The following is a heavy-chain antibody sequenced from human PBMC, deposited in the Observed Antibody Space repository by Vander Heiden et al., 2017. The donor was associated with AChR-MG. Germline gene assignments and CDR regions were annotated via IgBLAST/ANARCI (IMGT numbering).Heavy chain of an antibody. V-gene: IGHV1-69*01. CDR1: GGTFSSYA. D-gene: IGHD3-3*01. Sequence: QVQLVQSGAEVKKPGSSVKVSCQASGGTFSSYAFSWVGQAPGQGLDGMGGISPIFGTANYAPKFQGRGTITADESTSTAYMELSSLRSEETAVYYCASSVEWLLCSDYYYGMDVWGQGTTVTVSS. J-gene: IGHJ6*02. CDR2: ISPIFGTA. CDR3: ASSVEWLLCSDYYYGMDV.